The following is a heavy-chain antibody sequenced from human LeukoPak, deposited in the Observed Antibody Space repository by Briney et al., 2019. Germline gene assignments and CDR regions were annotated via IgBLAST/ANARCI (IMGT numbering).Heavy chain of an antibody. CDR2: ISSSGSTI. V-gene: IGHV3-48*03. Sequence: GGSLRLSCAASGFTFSSYEMNWVRQAPGKGLEWVSYISSSGSTIYYADSVKGRFTISRDNAKNSLYLQMNSLRAEDTAVYYCARENWYIDYWGQGNLVTVSS. CDR1: GFTFSSYE. J-gene: IGHJ4*02. CDR3: ARENWYIDY.